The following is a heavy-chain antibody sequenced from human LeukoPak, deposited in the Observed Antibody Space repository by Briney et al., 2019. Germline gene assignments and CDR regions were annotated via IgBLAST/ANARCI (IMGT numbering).Heavy chain of an antibody. Sequence: GGSLRLSCAASGFTFISYNMNWVRQAPGKGLEWVSSISSSSSYIYHADSVKGRFTISRDNSKNTLSLQMNSLRAEDTAVYYCAKSMDILTGYLWSLDYWGQGTLVTVSS. CDR2: ISSSSSYI. J-gene: IGHJ4*02. V-gene: IGHV3-21*01. D-gene: IGHD3-9*01. CDR3: AKSMDILTGYLWSLDY. CDR1: GFTFISYN.